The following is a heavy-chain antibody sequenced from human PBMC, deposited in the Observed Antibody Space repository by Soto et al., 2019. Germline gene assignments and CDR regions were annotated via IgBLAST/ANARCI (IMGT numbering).Heavy chain of an antibody. J-gene: IGHJ6*02. CDR3: AKVNEVDIVVVPAAYYYYYGMDG. D-gene: IGHD2-2*03. Sequence: PGGSLRLSCAASEFTFSSYAMSWFRQAPGKGLEWVSAISGSGGSTYYADSVKGRFIISRDNSKNTLYLQMNSLRAEDTAVYYCAKVNEVDIVVVPAAYYYYYGMDGCGQGTTGTVSS. V-gene: IGHV3-23*01. CDR2: ISGSGGST. CDR1: EFTFSSYA.